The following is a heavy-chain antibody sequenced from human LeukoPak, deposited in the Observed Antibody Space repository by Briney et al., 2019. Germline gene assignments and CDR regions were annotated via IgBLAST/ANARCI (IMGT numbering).Heavy chain of an antibody. CDR1: GYTFSDYY. J-gene: IGHJ4*02. V-gene: IGHV1-2*02. Sequence: ASAKVSCKASGYTFSDYYMHWVRHALGQGLQWVGWINPNSGDTHYAQMFQGRVTMTRDTSINTAYMELRRVRSDDTAVYYCAKSAQYRSAWFTGAFDYWGQGTLVTVSS. CDR2: INPNSGDT. D-gene: IGHD6-13*01. CDR3: AKSAQYRSAWFTGAFDY.